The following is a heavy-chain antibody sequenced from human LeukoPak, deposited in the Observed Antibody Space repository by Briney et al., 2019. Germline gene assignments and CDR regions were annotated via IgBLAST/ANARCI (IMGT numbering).Heavy chain of an antibody. CDR2: MYTSGST. CDR1: GGSISSGSYY. Sequence: PSQTLSLTCTVSGGSISSGSYYWSWFRQPAGKRLEWIGRMYTSGSTDYNPSLKSRVTISVDTSKNQFSLKLSSVTAADTAVYYCARDGINWFDPWGQGTLVTVSS. V-gene: IGHV4-61*02. CDR3: ARDGINWFDP. J-gene: IGHJ5*02. D-gene: IGHD1-26*01.